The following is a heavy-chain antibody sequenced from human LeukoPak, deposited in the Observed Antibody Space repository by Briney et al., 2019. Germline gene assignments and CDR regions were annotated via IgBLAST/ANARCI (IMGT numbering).Heavy chain of an antibody. CDR3: AKSSGYALLAEYFQH. CDR1: GFTFSSYW. CDR2: IKQDGSEK. J-gene: IGHJ1*01. Sequence: GGSLRLSCAASGFTFSSYWMSWVRQAPGKGLEWVANIKQDGSEKYYVDSVKGRFTISRDNAKNSLYLQMNSLRAEDTAVYYCAKSSGYALLAEYFQHWGQGTLVTVSS. D-gene: IGHD3-22*01. V-gene: IGHV3-7*01.